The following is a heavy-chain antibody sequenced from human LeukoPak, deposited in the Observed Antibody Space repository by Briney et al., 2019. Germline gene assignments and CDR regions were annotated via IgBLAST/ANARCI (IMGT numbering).Heavy chain of an antibody. J-gene: IGHJ4*02. CDR1: GYSISSGYY. D-gene: IGHD6-13*01. V-gene: IGHV4-38-2*02. CDR2: IYHSGST. Sequence: SETLSLTCTVSGYSISSGYYWGWIRQPPGKGLEWIGSIYHSGSTYYNPSLKSRVTISVDTSKNQFSLKLSSVTAADTAVYYCARAAAGIGGRTDYWGQGTLVTVSS. CDR3: ARAAAGIGGRTDY.